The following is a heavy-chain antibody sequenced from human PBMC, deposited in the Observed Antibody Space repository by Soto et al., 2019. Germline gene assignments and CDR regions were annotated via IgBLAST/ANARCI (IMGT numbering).Heavy chain of an antibody. D-gene: IGHD6-6*01. V-gene: IGHV4-61*01. J-gene: IGHJ4*02. CDR3: AREYSNSPEASEL. Sequence: AETLSLTCTVSGGSVNSDYYYWSWILHPPGKGLEWIGYIYYSGSTNYNPSLKSRVTISIDASRNQFSLMLGSVTAADTAVFYCAREYSNSPEASELWGKGTMVIVSA. CDR2: IYYSGST. CDR1: GGSVNSDYYY.